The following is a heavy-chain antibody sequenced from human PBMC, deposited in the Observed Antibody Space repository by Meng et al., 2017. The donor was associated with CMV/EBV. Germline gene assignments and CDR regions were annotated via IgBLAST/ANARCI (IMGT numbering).Heavy chain of an antibody. Sequence: SGCTFSSYAMSWVRQAPGKGLEWVSAISGSGGSTYYADSVKGRFTISRDNSKNTLYLQMNSLRAEDTAVYYCAKDVSSGYYHPYFDYWGQGTLVTVSS. V-gene: IGHV3-23*01. CDR2: ISGSGGST. J-gene: IGHJ4*02. D-gene: IGHD3-22*01. CDR1: GCTFSSYA. CDR3: AKDVSSGYYHPYFDY.